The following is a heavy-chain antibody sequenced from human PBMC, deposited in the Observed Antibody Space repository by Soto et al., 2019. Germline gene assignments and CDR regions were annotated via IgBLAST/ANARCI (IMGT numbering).Heavy chain of an antibody. J-gene: IGHJ6*03. D-gene: IGHD6-13*01. Sequence: SWVRQPPGKGLEWIGEINHSGSTNYNPSLKSRVTISVDTSKNQFSLKLSSVTAADTAVYYCARGVSIAAAGTFYYYYYMDVWGQGTTVTVSS. CDR3: ARGVSIAAAGTFYYYYYMDV. CDR2: INHSGST. V-gene: IGHV4-34*01.